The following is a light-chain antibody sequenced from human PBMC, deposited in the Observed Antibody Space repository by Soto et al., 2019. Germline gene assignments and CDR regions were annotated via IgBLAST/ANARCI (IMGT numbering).Light chain of an antibody. Sequence: QSALTQPASVSGSPGQSITISCTGTSSDVGGYNSVSWYQQHPGKAPKLMIYEVSNRPSGGSNRFSGSKSGNTASLTISGLQVEYEADYYCSSYTSSSTLNVFGTGTKLTVL. J-gene: IGLJ1*01. CDR2: EVS. CDR3: SSYTSSSTLNV. CDR1: SSDVGGYNS. V-gene: IGLV2-14*01.